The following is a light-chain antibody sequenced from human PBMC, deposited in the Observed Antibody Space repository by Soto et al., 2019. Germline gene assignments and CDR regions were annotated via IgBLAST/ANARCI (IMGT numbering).Light chain of an antibody. CDR3: QQYGSSPQT. CDR2: GAS. CDR1: QSVSSSS. V-gene: IGKV3-20*01. J-gene: IGKJ1*01. Sequence: EIVLTQSPGTLSLSPGERATLSCRASQSVSSSSLGWYQQKPGQAPRLLIYGASSRATGIPARFSGSGSGTDFTLTISSLEPEDFAVYYCQQYGSSPQTFGQGTKVEIK.